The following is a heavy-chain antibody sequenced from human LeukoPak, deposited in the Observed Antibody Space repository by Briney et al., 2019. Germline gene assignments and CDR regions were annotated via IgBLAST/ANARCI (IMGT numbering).Heavy chain of an antibody. V-gene: IGHV3-15*01. CDR3: NWYCSGGSCYSSFQH. CDR1: GFTFSNAW. Sequence: PGGSLRLSCAASGFTFSNAWMSWVRQAPGKGLEWVGRIKSKTDGGTTDYAAPVKGRFTISRDDSKNTLYLQMNSLKTEDTAVYYCNWYCSGGSCYSSFQHWGQGTLVTVSS. D-gene: IGHD2-15*01. J-gene: IGHJ1*01. CDR2: IKSKTDGGTT.